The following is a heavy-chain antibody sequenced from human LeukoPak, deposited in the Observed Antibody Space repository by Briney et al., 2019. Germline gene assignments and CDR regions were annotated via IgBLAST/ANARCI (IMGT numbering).Heavy chain of an antibody. CDR3: AFYYDSSGYETMNAFDI. J-gene: IGHJ3*02. Sequence: GGSLRLSCAASGFTFSGYGMHWVRQAPGRGLDWVTVISYDGSNKYYADSVKGRFTISRDNTKNTLYLQMNRLRVEDTAVYYCAFYYDSSGYETMNAFDIWGQGTMVTVSS. CDR2: ISYDGSNK. CDR1: GFTFSGYG. D-gene: IGHD3-22*01. V-gene: IGHV3-30*03.